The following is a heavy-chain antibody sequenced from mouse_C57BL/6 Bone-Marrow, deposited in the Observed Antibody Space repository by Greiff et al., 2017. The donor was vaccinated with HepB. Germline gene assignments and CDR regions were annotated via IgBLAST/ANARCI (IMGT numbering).Heavy chain of an antibody. CDR2: ISSGGSYT. CDR3: ARHADYGSSYPWYFDV. CDR1: GFTFSSYG. D-gene: IGHD1-1*01. V-gene: IGHV5-6*02. Sequence: VKVVESGGDLVKPGGSLKLSCAASGFTFSSYGMSWVRQTPDKRLEWVATISSGGSYTYYPDSVKGRFTISRDNAKNTLYLQMSSLKSEDTAMYYCARHADYGSSYPWYFDVWGTGTTVTVSS. J-gene: IGHJ1*03.